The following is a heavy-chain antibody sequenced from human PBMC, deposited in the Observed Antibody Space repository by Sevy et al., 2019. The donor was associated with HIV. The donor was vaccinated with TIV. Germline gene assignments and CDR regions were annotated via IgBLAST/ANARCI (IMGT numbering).Heavy chain of an antibody. CDR3: ARDSSSIPRILDY. J-gene: IGHJ4*02. Sequence: SETSLTCSVSGGSISSYYWTWVRQPPGRGLEWIGFIYYTGSTDYNPSLKSRVTMSLDTSKNHFSLKLSSVTAADTAVYYCARDSSSIPRILDYWGQGTLVTVSS. V-gene: IGHV4-59*01. CDR1: GGSISSYY. D-gene: IGHD6-6*01. CDR2: IYYTGST.